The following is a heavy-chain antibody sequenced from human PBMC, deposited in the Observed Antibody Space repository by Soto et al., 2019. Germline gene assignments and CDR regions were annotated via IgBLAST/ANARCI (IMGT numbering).Heavy chain of an antibody. J-gene: IGHJ5*02. V-gene: IGHV1-18*01. CDR1: GYTFTSYG. CDR2: ISAYNGNT. CDR3: AREGIAAAEYNWFDP. D-gene: IGHD6-13*01. Sequence: EASVKVSCKASGYTFTSYGISWVRQAPGQGLEWMGWISAYNGNTNYAQKLQGRVTMTTDTSTSTAYMELRSLRSDDTAVYYCAREGIAAAEYNWFDPWGQGTLVTVSS.